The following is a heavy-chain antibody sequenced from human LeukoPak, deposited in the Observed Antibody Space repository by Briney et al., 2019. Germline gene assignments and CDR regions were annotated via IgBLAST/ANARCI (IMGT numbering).Heavy chain of an antibody. CDR2: ITASDYTT. CDR3: ARVPNGDYIGAFDN. D-gene: IGHD4-17*01. Sequence: GGSLRPSCAASGFIFREYAMTWVRQAPGKGLEWVSSITASDYTTYADSVKGRFTISRDNSKNTLYLQMDSMRGDDTTLYHCARVPNGDYIGAFDNWGQGTMVTVSS. J-gene: IGHJ3*02. CDR1: GFIFREYA. V-gene: IGHV3-23*01.